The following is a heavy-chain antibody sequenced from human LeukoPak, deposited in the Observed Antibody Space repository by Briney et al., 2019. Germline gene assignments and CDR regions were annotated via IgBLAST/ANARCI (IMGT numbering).Heavy chain of an antibody. CDR1: GGTFSSHG. CDR3: ARSYDLDY. Sequence: GASVKVSCKTSGGTFSSHGISWVRQAPGQGLEWMGGIIPIFHTPNYAQKFQGRVTITTDESTSTAYMELSSLRSEDTAVYYCARSYDLDYWGQGTLVTVSS. V-gene: IGHV1-69*05. D-gene: IGHD5-12*01. CDR2: IIPIFHTP. J-gene: IGHJ4*02.